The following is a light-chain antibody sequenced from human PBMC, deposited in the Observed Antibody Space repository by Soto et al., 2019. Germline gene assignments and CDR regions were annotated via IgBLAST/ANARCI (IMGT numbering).Light chain of an antibody. J-gene: IGKJ5*01. Sequence: DIQMTQSPSSLSAAVGDRVTITCRPSQTISTYFNWYLQKPGKAPKLLIYDASTLQSGVPAILSGSGSGTDFTLSISSLQPEDSGTYYCQQSYRVPITFGQGTRLEIK. CDR2: DAS. CDR3: QQSYRVPIT. CDR1: QTISTY. V-gene: IGKV1-39*01.